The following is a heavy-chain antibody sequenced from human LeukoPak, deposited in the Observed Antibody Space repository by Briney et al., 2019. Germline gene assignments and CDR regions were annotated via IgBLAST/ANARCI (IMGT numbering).Heavy chain of an antibody. D-gene: IGHD3-10*01. V-gene: IGHV1-2*06. CDR1: GYIFTDYH. CDR2: INPNSGGT. J-gene: IGHJ5*01. CDR3: ARAVRFGELLPLANWFDS. Sequence: ASVKVSCKASGYIFTDYHMHWVRQAPGQGLEWMGRINPNSGGTDYAQNFQGRVTMTRDTSITTAYMELSRLRSDDTAVYYCARAVRFGELLPLANWFDSWGQGTLVTVSS.